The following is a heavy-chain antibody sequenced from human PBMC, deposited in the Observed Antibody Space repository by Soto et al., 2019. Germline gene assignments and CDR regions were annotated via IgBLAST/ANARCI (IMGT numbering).Heavy chain of an antibody. CDR1: GYTFTSYG. CDR3: ARDGSYYYVGSGTHDGMDV. J-gene: IGHJ6*02. D-gene: IGHD3-10*02. V-gene: IGHV1-18*01. CDR2: ISAYNGNT. Sequence: ASVKVSCKASGYTFTSYGISWVRQAPGQGLEWMGWISAYNGNTNYAQKLQGRVTMTTDTSTSTAYMELRSLRSDDTAAYYCARDGSYYYVGSGTHDGMDVWGQGTTVTVSS.